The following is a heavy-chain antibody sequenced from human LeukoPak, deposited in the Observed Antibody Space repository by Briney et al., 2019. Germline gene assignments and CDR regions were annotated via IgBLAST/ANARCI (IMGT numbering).Heavy chain of an antibody. J-gene: IGHJ4*02. D-gene: IGHD6-19*01. CDR3: ARGVPGYSSGWDFDY. CDR1: GFTFSSYS. CDR2: ISSSSTYI. Sequence: GGSLRLSCAASGFTFSSYSMHWVRQAPGKGLEWVSSISSSSTYIYYADSVKGRFTISRDNAKNSLYLQMNSLRAEDTAVYYCARGVPGYSSGWDFDYWGQGTLVTVSS. V-gene: IGHV3-21*01.